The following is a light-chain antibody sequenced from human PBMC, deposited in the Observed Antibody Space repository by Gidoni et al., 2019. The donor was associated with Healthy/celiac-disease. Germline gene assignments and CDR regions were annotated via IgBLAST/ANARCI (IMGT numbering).Light chain of an antibody. CDR3: QQYYSTPPLT. V-gene: IGKV4-1*01. J-gene: IGKJ4*01. CDR1: QSVLYSSNNKNY. CDR2: WAS. Sequence: DIVVTQSPVTPPAPLGEMATITCKSSQSVLYSSNNKNYLAWYQQKPGQPPKLLIYWASTRESGVPDRFSGSGSGTDFTLTISSLQAEDVAVYYCQQYYSTPPLTFGGGTKVEIK.